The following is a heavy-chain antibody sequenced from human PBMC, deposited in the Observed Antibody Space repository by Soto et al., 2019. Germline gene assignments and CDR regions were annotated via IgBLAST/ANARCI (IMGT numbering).Heavy chain of an antibody. Sequence: QVQLQESGPGLVKPSETLSLTCTVSGGSISCYYWSWIRQPPGKGLEWIGYIYYSGSTNYNPSLKSRVTISVDTSKNQFSLKLSCVTAADTAVYYCARESAGDSSSSLYYYFDYWGQGTLVTVSS. CDR3: ARESAGDSSSSLYYYFDY. J-gene: IGHJ4*02. V-gene: IGHV4-59*01. CDR2: IYYSGST. CDR1: GGSISCYY. D-gene: IGHD6-6*01.